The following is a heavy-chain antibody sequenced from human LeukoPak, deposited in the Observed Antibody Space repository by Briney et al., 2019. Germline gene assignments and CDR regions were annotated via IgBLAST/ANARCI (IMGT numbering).Heavy chain of an antibody. CDR1: GGSFSGYY. Sequence: SETLSLTCAVYGGSFSGYYWSWIRQPPGKGLEWIGEINHSGSTNYNPSLKSRVTISVETSKNQFSLKLSSVTAADTAVYYCARVGAPKYCSSTSCYPHYYYGMDVWGQGTTVTVSS. CDR3: ARVGAPKYCSSTSCYPHYYYGMDV. CDR2: INHSGST. J-gene: IGHJ6*02. D-gene: IGHD2-2*01. V-gene: IGHV4-34*01.